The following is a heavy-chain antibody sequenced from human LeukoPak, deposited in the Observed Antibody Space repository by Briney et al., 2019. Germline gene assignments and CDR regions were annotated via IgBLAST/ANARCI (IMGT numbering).Heavy chain of an antibody. Sequence: GASVKVSCKASGYTFTGYYMHWVRQAPGQGLEWMGWISAYNGNTNYAQKLQGRVTMTTDTSTSTAYMELRSLRSDDTAVYYCASGVVPAAIENYYMDVWGKGTTVTVSS. J-gene: IGHJ6*03. CDR3: ASGVVPAAIENYYMDV. CDR2: ISAYNGNT. D-gene: IGHD2-2*02. V-gene: IGHV1-18*04. CDR1: GYTFTGYY.